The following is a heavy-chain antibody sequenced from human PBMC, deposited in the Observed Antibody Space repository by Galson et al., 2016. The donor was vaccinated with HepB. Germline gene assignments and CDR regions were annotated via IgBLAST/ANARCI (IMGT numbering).Heavy chain of an antibody. Sequence: SVKVSCKASGYTFSSYGISWVRQAPGQGLEWMGWISAYNANTHYAQKLQGRVTMTTDTSTSTAYMELRSLRSDDTAVYYCARGHTSGHYLKVGGSYFDDWGQGTLVTVSS. CDR1: GYTFSSYG. J-gene: IGHJ4*02. V-gene: IGHV1-18*01. CDR3: ARGHTSGHYLKVGGSYFDD. CDR2: ISAYNANT. D-gene: IGHD3-22*01.